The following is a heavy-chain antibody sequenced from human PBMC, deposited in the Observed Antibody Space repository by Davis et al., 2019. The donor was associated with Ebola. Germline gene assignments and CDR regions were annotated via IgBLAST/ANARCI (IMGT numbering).Heavy chain of an antibody. V-gene: IGHV3-7*01. Sequence: GESLKISCAASGFTFSSYWMSWVRQAPGKGLEWVANIKQDGSEKYYVDSVKGRFTISRDNAKNSLYLQMNSLRAEDTAVYYCAREGYYDSSGYSFEVIDYWGQGTLVTVSS. J-gene: IGHJ4*02. CDR1: GFTFSSYW. CDR2: IKQDGSEK. CDR3: AREGYYDSSGYSFEVIDY. D-gene: IGHD3-22*01.